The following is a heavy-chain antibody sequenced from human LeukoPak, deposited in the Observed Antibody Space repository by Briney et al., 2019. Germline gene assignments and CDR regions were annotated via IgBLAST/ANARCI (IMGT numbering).Heavy chain of an antibody. Sequence: GGSLRLSCAASGFTFSSYAMSWVRQAPGKGLEWVSAISGSGSSTYYADSVKGRFTISRDNSKNTLFLQMNSLRAEDTAVYYCAKDTYSSSPYYFDYWGQGTLVTVSS. V-gene: IGHV3-23*01. CDR2: ISGSGSST. CDR1: GFTFSSYA. D-gene: IGHD6-6*01. CDR3: AKDTYSSSPYYFDY. J-gene: IGHJ4*02.